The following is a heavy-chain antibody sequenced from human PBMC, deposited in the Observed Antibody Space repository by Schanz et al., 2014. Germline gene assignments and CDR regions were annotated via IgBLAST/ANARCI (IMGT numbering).Heavy chain of an antibody. J-gene: IGHJ4*02. CDR1: GFTFSSYG. CDR3: ARDGDFDY. V-gene: IGHV3-33*01. CDR2: IWYDGSNK. Sequence: QVQLVESGGGVVQPGRSLRLSCAASGFTFSSYGMHWVRQAPGKGLEWVAIIWYDGSNKYYADSVKGRFTISRDNSKNTLFLQMSSLRAEDTAVYYGARDGDFDYWGQGTLVTVSS.